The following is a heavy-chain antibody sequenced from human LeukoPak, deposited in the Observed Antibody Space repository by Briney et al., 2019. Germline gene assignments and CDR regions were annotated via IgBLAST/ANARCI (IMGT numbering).Heavy chain of an antibody. CDR3: TSGSYSDFAY. V-gene: IGHV3-73*01. J-gene: IGHJ4*02. D-gene: IGHD1-26*01. Sequence: GGSLTLSCSPSGLTFGTYTINWVRQAPPKGLEWVGRIRSKANSSATAYAASVKGRFTISRDDSKNTAYLQMNSLKTEDTAVYYCTSGSYSDFAYWGQGTLVTLSS. CDR2: IRSKANSSAT. CDR1: GLTFGTYT.